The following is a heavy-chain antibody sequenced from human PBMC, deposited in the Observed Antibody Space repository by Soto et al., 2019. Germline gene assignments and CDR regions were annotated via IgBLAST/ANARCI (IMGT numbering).Heavy chain of an antibody. D-gene: IGHD2-2*01. V-gene: IGHV3-21*01. J-gene: IGHJ6*02. CDR3: AREDIVVVPAAIPSGYYYGMDV. CDR1: GFTFSSYS. CDR2: ISSSSSYI. Sequence: EVQLVESGGGLVKPGGSLRLSCAASGFTFSSYSMNWVRQAPGKGLEWVSSISSSSSYIYYADSVKGRFTISRDNAKNSLYLQMNSLRAEDTAVYYCAREDIVVVPAAIPSGYYYGMDVWGQGTTVTVSS.